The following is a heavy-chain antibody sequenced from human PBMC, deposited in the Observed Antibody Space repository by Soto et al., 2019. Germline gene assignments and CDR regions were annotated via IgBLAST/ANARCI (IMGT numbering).Heavy chain of an antibody. V-gene: IGHV3-23*01. D-gene: IGHD2-21*01. CDR3: AKVTEYRDCSSFYYFDS. CDR2: ITTTRDTS. J-gene: IGHJ4*02. Sequence: GGSLRLSCAASGFTFNDYPMNWGRQTPGKRMECVSIITTTRDTSYYADSVKGRFTISRHNSKNMPYLQMNNLRVDGTAICFFAKVTEYRDCSSFYYFDSWGQG. CDR1: GFTFNDYP.